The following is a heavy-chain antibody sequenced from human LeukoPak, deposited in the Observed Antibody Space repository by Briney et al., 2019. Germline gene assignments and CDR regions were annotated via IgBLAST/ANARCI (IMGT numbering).Heavy chain of an antibody. Sequence: ASVKVSCKASGGTFSSYAISWVRQAPGQGLEWMGRIIPILGIANYAQKFQGRVTITADKSTRTAYMELSSLRSEDTDVYYCARDLETRSGYSIDYWGQGTLVTVSS. D-gene: IGHD3-3*01. CDR3: ARDLETRSGYSIDY. J-gene: IGHJ4*02. V-gene: IGHV1-69*04. CDR2: IIPILGIA. CDR1: GGTFSSYA.